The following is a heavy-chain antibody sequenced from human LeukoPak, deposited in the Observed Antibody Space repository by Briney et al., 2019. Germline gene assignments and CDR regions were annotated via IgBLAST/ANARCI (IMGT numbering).Heavy chain of an antibody. V-gene: IGHV3-23*01. CDR2: LTGSGVGT. CDR3: ARSLRY. D-gene: IGHD3-16*01. Sequence: GGSLRLSCAASGFTFSRHYMSWVRQAPGKGLEWVSTLTGSGVGTYYADSVKGRFTISRDNSKNTLYLQMNSLRAEDTAVYYCARSLRYWGQGTLVTVSS. J-gene: IGHJ4*02. CDR1: GFTFSRHY.